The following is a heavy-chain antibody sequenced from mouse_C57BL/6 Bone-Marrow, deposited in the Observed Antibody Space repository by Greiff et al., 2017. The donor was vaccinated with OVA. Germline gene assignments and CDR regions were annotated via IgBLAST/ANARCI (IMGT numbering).Heavy chain of an antibody. CDR1: GFNIKDDY. CDR2: IDPENGDT. J-gene: IGHJ1*03. D-gene: IGHD1-1*01. CDR3: TFITTEVADFDV. Sequence: VQLKESGAELVRPGASVKLSCTASGFNIKDDYMHWVKQRPEQGLEWIGWIDPENGDTEYASKFQGKATITADTSSNTAYLQLSSLTSEDTAVYYCTFITTEVADFDVWGTGTTVTVSS. V-gene: IGHV14-4*01.